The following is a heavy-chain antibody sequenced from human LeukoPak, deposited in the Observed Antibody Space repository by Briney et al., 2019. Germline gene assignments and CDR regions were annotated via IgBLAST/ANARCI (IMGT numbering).Heavy chain of an antibody. CDR2: SYNSGST. CDR3: ARDGEDCSSTSCLFHWFDP. J-gene: IGHJ5*02. D-gene: IGHD2-2*01. CDR1: GGSISSGDYY. Sequence: PSETLSLTCTVSGGSISSGDYYWSWIRQPPGKGLEWIGYSYNSGSTYYNPSLKSRVTISVDTSKNQVPLKLSSVTAADTAVYYCARDGEDCSSTSCLFHWFDPWGQGTLVTVSS. V-gene: IGHV4-30-4*01.